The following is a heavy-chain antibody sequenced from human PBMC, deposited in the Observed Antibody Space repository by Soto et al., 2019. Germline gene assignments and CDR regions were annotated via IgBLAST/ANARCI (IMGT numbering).Heavy chain of an antibody. V-gene: IGHV4-34*01. CDR1: GTSFSGYY. D-gene: IGHD3-3*01. CDR3: ACLYSDSWSGYSSTTFDY. CDR2: SNHSGST. Sequence: QVQLQQWGAGLLKPSETLSLTCAVSGTSFSGYYWSWIRQPPEKGLEWKGESNHSGSTNYNPSLKSRLTISVDISNNQLSLKLSSVTAAEAAVYYWACLYSDSWSGYSSTTFDYWGQGTLVTVSS. J-gene: IGHJ4*02.